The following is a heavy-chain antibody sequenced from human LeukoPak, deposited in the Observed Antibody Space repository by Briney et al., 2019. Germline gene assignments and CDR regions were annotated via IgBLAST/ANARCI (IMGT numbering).Heavy chain of an antibody. Sequence: GGSLRLSCAASGFTFSSYGMHWVRQAPGKGLEWVAVIWYDGSNKYYADSVKGRFTISRDNSKNTLYLQMNSLRAEDTAVYYCAKDGLGYYYYGMDVWGQGTTVTVSS. CDR3: AKDGLGYYYYGMDV. CDR2: IWYDGSNK. V-gene: IGHV3-30*02. CDR1: GFTFSSYG. J-gene: IGHJ6*02.